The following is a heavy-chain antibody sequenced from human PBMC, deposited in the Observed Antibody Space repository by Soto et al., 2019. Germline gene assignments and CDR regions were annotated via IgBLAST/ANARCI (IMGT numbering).Heavy chain of an antibody. CDR1: GFTFDDYA. CDR3: AKGTGYCSGGSCYPTGFFDY. V-gene: IGHV3-43D*04. Sequence: EVQLVESGGVVVQPGGSLRLSCAASGFTFDDYAMHWVRQAPGKVLEWVSLISWDGGSTYYADSVKGRFTISRDNSKNSLYLQMNSLRAEDTALYYCAKGTGYCSGGSCYPTGFFDYWGQGTLVTVSS. CDR2: ISWDGGST. D-gene: IGHD2-15*01. J-gene: IGHJ4*02.